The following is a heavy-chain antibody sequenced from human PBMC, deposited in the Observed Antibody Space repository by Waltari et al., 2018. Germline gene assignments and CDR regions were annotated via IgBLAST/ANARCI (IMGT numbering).Heavy chain of an antibody. CDR2: IYYRGRT. CDR3: ARGPSYFYDSSGYPNYYYGLDV. J-gene: IGHJ6*02. V-gene: IGHV4-31*01. D-gene: IGHD3-22*01. CDR1: GDSISSGGYY. Sequence: QVQLQESGPGLVKPSQTLSLTCTVSGDSISSGGYYWSWIRQHPGKGLQWIGYIYYRGRTSYNPSLKSLATISLDTSNNQFSLKLSSVAAADTAVYYCARGPSYFYDSSGYPNYYYGLDVWGQGTTVTVSS.